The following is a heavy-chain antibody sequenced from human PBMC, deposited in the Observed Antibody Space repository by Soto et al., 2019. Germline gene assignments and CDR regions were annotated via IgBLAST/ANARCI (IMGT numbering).Heavy chain of an antibody. D-gene: IGHD6-19*01. CDR1: GFTFSSYA. V-gene: IGHV3-30-3*01. Sequence: QVQLVESGGGVVQPGRSLRLSCAASGFTFSSYAMHWVRQAPGKGLEWVAVISYDGSNKYYADSVKGRFTISRDNSKNTLYLQKNSLRAEDTAVYYCARDPRSGWAPYYYCYGMDVWGQGTTVTVSS. CDR2: ISYDGSNK. CDR3: ARDPRSGWAPYYYCYGMDV. J-gene: IGHJ6*02.